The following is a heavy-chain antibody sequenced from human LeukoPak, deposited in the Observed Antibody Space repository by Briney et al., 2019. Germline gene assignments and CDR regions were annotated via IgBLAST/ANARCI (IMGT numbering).Heavy chain of an antibody. CDR1: GGSISSTYY. V-gene: IGHV4-39*01. D-gene: IGHD2-2*02. Sequence: PSETLSLTCTVSGGSISSTYYWDWIRPPPGKGLEWIGSIYYSGTTYYNPSLKSRVTISVDTSKNQFSLKLSSVTAADTAVYYCARRLDVVVPAAIRSWGYYFDYWGQGTLVTVSS. CDR3: ARRLDVVVPAAIRSWGYYFDY. J-gene: IGHJ4*02. CDR2: IYYSGTT.